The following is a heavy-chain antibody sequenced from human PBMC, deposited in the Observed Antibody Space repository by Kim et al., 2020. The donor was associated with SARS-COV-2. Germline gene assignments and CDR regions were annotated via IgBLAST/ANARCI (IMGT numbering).Heavy chain of an antibody. CDR3: ASWYFDS. V-gene: IGHV6-1*01. Sequence: SQTLSLTCAISGHSVSSNNAAWHWIRQSPSRGLEWLGKTYYRSNWHTDYAVFVKSRISIIPDTSKNQVSLQLNSVTPEDTAVYYCASWYFDSWGQGTLVT. CDR2: TYYRSNWHT. CDR1: GHSVSSNNAA. J-gene: IGHJ4*02.